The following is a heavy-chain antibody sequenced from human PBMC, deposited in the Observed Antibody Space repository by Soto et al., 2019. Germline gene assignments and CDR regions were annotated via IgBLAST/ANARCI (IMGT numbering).Heavy chain of an antibody. D-gene: IGHD3-3*01. V-gene: IGHV3-23*01. J-gene: IGHJ4*02. Sequence: GGSLRLSCAASGFTFSSYAMSWVRQAPGKGLEWVSAISGSGGSTYYADSVKGLFTISRDNSKNTLYLQMNSLRAEDTALYYCAKDPRFLESPVYWGQGTLVTVSS. CDR3: AKDPRFLESPVY. CDR2: ISGSGGST. CDR1: GFTFSSYA.